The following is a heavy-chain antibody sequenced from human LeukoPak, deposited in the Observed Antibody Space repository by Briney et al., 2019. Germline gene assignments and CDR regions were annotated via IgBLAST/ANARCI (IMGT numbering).Heavy chain of an antibody. CDR1: GLTFSTYW. Sequence: PGGSLRLSCAASGLTFSTYWMHWVRQAPGKGLVWVSRINSYGTSASYADSVKGRFTISRDNAKNTLYLQMNSLRAEDTAVYYCAVAIEVAFDPWGQGTLVTVSS. D-gene: IGHD5-12*01. V-gene: IGHV3-74*01. CDR2: INSYGTSA. CDR3: AVAIEVAFDP. J-gene: IGHJ5*02.